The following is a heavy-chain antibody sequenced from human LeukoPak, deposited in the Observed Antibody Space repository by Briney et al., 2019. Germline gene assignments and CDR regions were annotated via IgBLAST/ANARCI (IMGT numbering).Heavy chain of an antibody. CDR2: ISSSSSTI. Sequence: GGSLRLSCAASGFTFSSYSMNWVRQAPGKGLEWVSYISSSSSTIYYADSVKGRFTISRDNAKNTLFLQMNSLRAEDTAVYYCAGTSRGYYYMDVWGKGTTVTVSS. V-gene: IGHV3-48*04. CDR3: AGTSRGYYYMDV. CDR1: GFTFSSYS. J-gene: IGHJ6*03. D-gene: IGHD1-1*01.